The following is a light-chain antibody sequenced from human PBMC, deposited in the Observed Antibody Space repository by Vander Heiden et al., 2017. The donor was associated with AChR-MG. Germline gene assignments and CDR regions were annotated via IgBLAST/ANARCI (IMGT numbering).Light chain of an antibody. Sequence: QSALPQPPSASGSPGQSVTISCTGTSSDIGGYDYVSWYQQHPGKAPKLMIYEVNKRPSGVPDRFSGSKSGSTASLTVSGLQAEDEADYYCSSYAGSNNYVFGTGTKVIVL. CDR1: SSDIGGYDY. J-gene: IGLJ1*01. CDR3: SSYAGSNNYV. CDR2: EVN. V-gene: IGLV2-8*01.